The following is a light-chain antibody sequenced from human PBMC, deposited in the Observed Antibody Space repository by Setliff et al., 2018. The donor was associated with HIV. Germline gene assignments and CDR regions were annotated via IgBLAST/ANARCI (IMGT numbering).Light chain of an antibody. Sequence: QSVLAQPASVSGSPVQSITISCTGTSSDVGGYNYVSWYQQHPGKAPKLIIYEVTNRPSGVSYRFSGSKSGNTASLTISGLQAEDEADYYCGSCTTTSPWAFGTGTKVTVL. CDR3: GSCTTTSPWA. CDR2: EVT. V-gene: IGLV2-14*01. CDR1: SSDVGGYNY. J-gene: IGLJ1*01.